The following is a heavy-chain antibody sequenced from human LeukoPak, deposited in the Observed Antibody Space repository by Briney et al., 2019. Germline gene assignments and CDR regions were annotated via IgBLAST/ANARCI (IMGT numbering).Heavy chain of an antibody. CDR2: IIPIFGTA. CDR1: GGTFSSYA. V-gene: IGHV1-69*13. CDR3: AREGRGYYDSTDWGPLENWFDP. J-gene: IGHJ5*02. Sequence: SVKVSCKASGGTFSSYAISWVRQAPGQGLEWMGGIIPIFGTANYAQKFQGRVTITADESTSTAYMELSSLRSEDTAVYYCAREGRGYYDSTDWGPLENWFDPWGRGTLVTVSS. D-gene: IGHD3-22*01.